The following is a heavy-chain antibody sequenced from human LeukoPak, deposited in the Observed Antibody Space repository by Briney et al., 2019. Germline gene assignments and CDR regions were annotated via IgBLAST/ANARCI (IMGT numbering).Heavy chain of an antibody. J-gene: IGHJ4*02. V-gene: IGHV1-2*02. CDR3: ARDREDIVVVVAATNGVDY. CDR1: GDTFTGYY. D-gene: IGHD2-15*01. Sequence: GSVRVSCMASGDTFTGYYMHWGRQAPGEGVEWMGWIKLDSSGTNYAEKFQGRVTMTRDTPISTAYMEMSRLSSDDTAVYYCARDREDIVVVVAATNGVDYSGQGTLVTVSS. CDR2: IKLDSSGT.